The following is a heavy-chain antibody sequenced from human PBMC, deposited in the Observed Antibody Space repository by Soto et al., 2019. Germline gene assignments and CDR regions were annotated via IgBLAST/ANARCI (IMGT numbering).Heavy chain of an antibody. CDR1: GFTFSSYA. CDR2: ISYDGSNK. V-gene: IGHV3-30-3*01. J-gene: IGHJ6*02. Sequence: QVQLVESGGGVVQPGRSLRLSCAASGFTFSSYAMHWVRQAPGKGLEWVAVISYDGSNKYYADSVKGRFTISRDNSNNKLYLKMNSLRAEDTAVYYCAGDRGNDPYGLDVWGQGTTVTVSS. CDR3: AGDRGNDPYGLDV.